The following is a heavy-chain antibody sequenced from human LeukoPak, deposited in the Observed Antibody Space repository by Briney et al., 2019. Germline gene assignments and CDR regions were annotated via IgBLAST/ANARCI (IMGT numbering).Heavy chain of an antibody. CDR1: GYSISSGYY. J-gene: IGHJ4*02. V-gene: IGHV4-38-2*02. D-gene: IGHD2-2*01. CDR3: ARTYCSSTSCFMAYFDY. CDR2: INHSGST. Sequence: PSETLSLTCTVSGYSISSGYYWGWIRQPPGKGLEWIGSINHSGSTYYNPSLKIRVTISVDTSKNQFSLKLSSVTAADTAVYYCARTYCSSTSCFMAYFDYWGQGTLVTVSS.